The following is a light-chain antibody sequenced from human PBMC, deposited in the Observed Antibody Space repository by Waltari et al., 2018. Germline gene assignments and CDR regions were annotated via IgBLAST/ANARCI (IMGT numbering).Light chain of an antibody. V-gene: IGLV2-14*03. Sequence: QSALTQPASVSGSPGQSITISCTGTSSDVGGYNYVSWYQQHPGKAPKLLIYDVSNRPSGVSNRFSGSKSGTTASLTISVLQAEDEADYYCSSYTSSSTLVFGGGTKLTVL. CDR1: SSDVGGYNY. J-gene: IGLJ2*01. CDR3: SSYTSSSTLV. CDR2: DVS.